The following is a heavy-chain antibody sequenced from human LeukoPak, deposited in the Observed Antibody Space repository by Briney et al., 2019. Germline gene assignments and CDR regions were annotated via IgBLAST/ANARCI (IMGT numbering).Heavy chain of an antibody. CDR1: GGSISSSSYY. CDR3: ARHYYGSGSYYNDAYFDY. V-gene: IGHV4-39*01. D-gene: IGHD3-10*01. CDR2: IYYSGST. J-gene: IGHJ4*02. Sequence: SETLSLTCTVSGGSISSSSYYWGWIRQPPGKGLEWIGSIYYSGSTYYIPSLKSRVTISVDTSKNQFSLKLSSVTAADTAVYCCARHYYGSGSYYNDAYFDYWGQGTLVTVSS.